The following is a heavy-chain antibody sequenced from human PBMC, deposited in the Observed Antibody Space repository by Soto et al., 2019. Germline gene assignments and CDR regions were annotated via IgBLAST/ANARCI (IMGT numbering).Heavy chain of an antibody. J-gene: IGHJ5*02. V-gene: IGHV3-23*01. CDR1: GFTFSSYA. Sequence: GGSLRLSCAASGFTFSSYAMSWVRQAPGEGLEWVSGISGSGDSTFYADSVKGRFTISRDNSKNTLYLQMNSLRAEDTAVYYCEIGYRYDTFDPWGQGTLVTVSS. CDR2: ISGSGDST. CDR3: EIGYRYDTFDP. D-gene: IGHD5-18*01.